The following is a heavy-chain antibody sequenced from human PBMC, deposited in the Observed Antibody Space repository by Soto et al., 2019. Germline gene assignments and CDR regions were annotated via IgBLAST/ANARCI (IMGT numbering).Heavy chain of an antibody. V-gene: IGHV4-31*03. D-gene: IGHD4-4*01. CDR3: ARDQAYDYTSPGDYYYYGMDV. CDR1: GGSISSGGHY. CDR2: IYYSGST. Sequence: PSETLSLTCTVSGGSISSGGHYWSWIRQHPGKGLEWIGYIYYSGSTSYNPSLKSRVTISVDTSKNQFSLNLSSVTAADSAVYYCARDQAYDYTSPGDYYYYGMDVWGQGTTVTVS. J-gene: IGHJ6*01.